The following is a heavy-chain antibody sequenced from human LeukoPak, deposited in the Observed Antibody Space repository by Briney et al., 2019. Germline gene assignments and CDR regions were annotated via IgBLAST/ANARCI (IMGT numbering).Heavy chain of an antibody. Sequence: SVKVSCKASGGTFSSYTISWVRQAPGQGLEWLGRIIPILGIANYAQKFQGRVTITADKSTSTAYMELSSLRSEDTAVYYCARCTNGVCAPSYWGQGTLVTVSS. CDR3: ARCTNGVCAPSY. V-gene: IGHV1-69*02. J-gene: IGHJ4*02. CDR2: IIPILGIA. D-gene: IGHD2-8*01. CDR1: GGTFSSYT.